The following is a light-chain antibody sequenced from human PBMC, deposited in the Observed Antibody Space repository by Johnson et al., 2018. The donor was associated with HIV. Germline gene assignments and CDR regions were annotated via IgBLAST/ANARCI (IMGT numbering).Light chain of an antibody. J-gene: IGLJ1*01. V-gene: IGLV1-51*01. CDR1: SSNIGNNY. CDR2: DNN. Sequence: QAVLTQPPSVSAAPGQKVTISCSGSSSNIGNNYVSWYQQLPGTAPKLLIYDNNKRPSGIPDRFSGSKSGTSATLGITGLQTGDEADYYCGTWDSSLMACRSVFGPGTKVTVL. CDR3: GTWDSSLMACRSV.